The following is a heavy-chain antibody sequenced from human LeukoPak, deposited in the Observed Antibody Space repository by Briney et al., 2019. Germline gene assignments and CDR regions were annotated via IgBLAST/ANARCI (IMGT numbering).Heavy chain of an antibody. V-gene: IGHV1-69*01. J-gene: IGHJ3*02. CDR3: ARDVSGYPTAAFDI. CDR2: IIPIFGTA. CDR1: GGTFSSYA. Sequence: SVKVSCKASGGTFSSYAISWVRQAPGQGLEWMGGIIPIFGTANYVQKFQGRVTITADESTSTAYMELSSLRSEDTAVYYCARDVSGYPTAAFDIWGQGTMVTVSS. D-gene: IGHD3-22*01.